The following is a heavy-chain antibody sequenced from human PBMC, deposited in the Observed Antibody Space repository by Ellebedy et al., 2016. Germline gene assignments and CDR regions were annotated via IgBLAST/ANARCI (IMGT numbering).Heavy chain of an antibody. Sequence: ASVKVSCXASGYTFTSDDINWVRQATGQGLEWMGWMNPNTGTTGYAQRFQGRLTMTRNTSISTAYMELSSLRSEDTAIYYCARSDRYYYDSNGYNYKRGHFDFWGQGTPLTVSS. CDR2: MNPNTGTT. CDR3: ARSDRYYYDSNGYNYKRGHFDF. J-gene: IGHJ4*02. V-gene: IGHV1-8*01. D-gene: IGHD3-22*01. CDR1: GYTFTSDD.